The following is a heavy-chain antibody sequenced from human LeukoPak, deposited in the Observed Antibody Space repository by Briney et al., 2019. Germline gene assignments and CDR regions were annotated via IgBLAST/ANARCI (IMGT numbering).Heavy chain of an antibody. D-gene: IGHD6-19*01. CDR2: INPRGGST. V-gene: IGHV1-46*01. CDR3: AREGWLGYSSGWYEKYYFDY. J-gene: IGHJ4*02. CDR1: GYTFTSYY. Sequence: GASVKVSCKASGYTFTSYYMHWVRQAPGQGLEWMGIINPRGGSTSYAQKFQGRVTMTRDTSTSTVYMELSSLRSEDTAVYYCAREGWLGYSSGWYEKYYFDYWGQGTLVTVSS.